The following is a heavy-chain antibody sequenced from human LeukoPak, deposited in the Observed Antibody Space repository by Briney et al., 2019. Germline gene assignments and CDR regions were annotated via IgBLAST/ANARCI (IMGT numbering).Heavy chain of an antibody. Sequence: GGSLRLSCAASGFTFSSYAMSWVRQAPGKGLEWVSAITGSGGSTYYADSVKGRFTISRDNSKYTLYLQMNSLRAEDTAVYYCAESGGSGFDSWGQGTLVTVSS. CDR1: GFTFSSYA. V-gene: IGHV3-23*01. D-gene: IGHD3-10*01. CDR3: AESGGSGFDS. CDR2: ITGSGGST. J-gene: IGHJ4*02.